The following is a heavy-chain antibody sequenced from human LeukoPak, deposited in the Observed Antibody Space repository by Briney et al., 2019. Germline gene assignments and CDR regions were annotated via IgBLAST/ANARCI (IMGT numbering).Heavy chain of an antibody. Sequence: TLSLTCTVSGGSISSGGYYWSWIRQHPGKGLEWIGYIYYSGSTYYNPSLKSRVTISVDTSKNQFSLKLSSVTAADTAVYYCAWGGGNSWYYYYYMDVWGKGTTVTVSS. D-gene: IGHD6-13*01. CDR1: GGSISSGGYY. J-gene: IGHJ6*03. CDR2: IYYSGST. CDR3: AWGGGNSWYYYYYMDV. V-gene: IGHV4-31*03.